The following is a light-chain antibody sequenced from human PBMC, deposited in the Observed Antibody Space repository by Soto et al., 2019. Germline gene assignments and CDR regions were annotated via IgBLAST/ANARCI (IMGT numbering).Light chain of an antibody. CDR3: QQYNSYSIT. CDR1: QTISSW. Sequence: DIQMTLPPSTLSGSGVVRVTITCRASQTISSWLAWYHKKPGKATKLLIYKASSLESGVPSRFSGSGSGTEFTLTLSSLQPDELATDYGQQYNSYSITFGPGTRLEIK. CDR2: KAS. J-gene: IGKJ5*01. V-gene: IGKV1-5*03.